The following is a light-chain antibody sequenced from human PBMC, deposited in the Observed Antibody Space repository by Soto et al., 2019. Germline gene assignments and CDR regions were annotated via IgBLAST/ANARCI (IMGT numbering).Light chain of an antibody. J-gene: IGLJ3*02. CDR1: SSDVGGFDF. CDR3: SSWTISTTQV. CDR2: EVN. Sequence: QAVVTQPASVSGSLGQSITISCTGTSSDVGGFDFVSWYQQHPGRAPKLIIYEVNNRPSGVSNRFSASKSGNTASLTISGLQAEDEADYYCSSWTISTTQVLGGGTKLTVL. V-gene: IGLV2-14*01.